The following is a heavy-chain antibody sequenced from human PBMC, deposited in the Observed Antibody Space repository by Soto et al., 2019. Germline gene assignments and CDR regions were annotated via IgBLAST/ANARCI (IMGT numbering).Heavy chain of an antibody. J-gene: IGHJ5*02. CDR2: IYYSGST. CDR3: ARLKGYSSSSSWFDP. V-gene: IGHV4-39*01. CDR1: GGSISSSTYY. D-gene: IGHD6-6*01. Sequence: SETLSLTCTVSGGSISSSTYYWGWIRQTPGKGLEWIGSIYYSGSTYYNPSLKSRVTISVDTSKNQFSLKLSSVTAADTAVYYCARLKGYSSSSSWFDPWGQGTLVTVSS.